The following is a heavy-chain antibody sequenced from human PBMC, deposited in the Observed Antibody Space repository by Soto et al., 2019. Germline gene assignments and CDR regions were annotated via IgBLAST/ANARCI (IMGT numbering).Heavy chain of an antibody. CDR3: ARHGSMGVDY. V-gene: IGHV3-48*02. Sequence: EVQLVESGGGLVQPGGSLRLSCAASGFTFSSYSMNWVRQAPGKGLEWVSYISSTSNTIYYTDSVRGRFTISRDNAKNSLYLQMNSLRDEDTAVYYCARHGSMGVDYWGQGTLVTVSS. CDR2: ISSTSNTI. CDR1: GFTFSSYS. J-gene: IGHJ4*02. D-gene: IGHD3-16*01.